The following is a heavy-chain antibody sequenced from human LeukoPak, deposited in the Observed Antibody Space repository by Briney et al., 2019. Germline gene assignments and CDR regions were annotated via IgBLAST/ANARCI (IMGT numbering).Heavy chain of an antibody. J-gene: IGHJ4*02. D-gene: IGHD3-22*01. CDR2: INHNGST. CDR3: ARDHDYYDSSGYYGG. Sequence: TSETLSLTCAVYGGSFSGYYWSWIRQPPGKGLEWIGEINHNGSTNYNPSLKSRVTISVDTSKNQFSLKLSSVTAADTAVYYCARDHDYYDSSGYYGGWGQGTLVTVSS. CDR1: GGSFSGYY. V-gene: IGHV4-34*01.